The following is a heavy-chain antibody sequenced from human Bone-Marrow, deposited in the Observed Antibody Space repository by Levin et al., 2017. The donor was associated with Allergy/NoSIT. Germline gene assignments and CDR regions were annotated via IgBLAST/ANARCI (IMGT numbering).Heavy chain of an antibody. Sequence: PSQTLSLTCFVSGGSFTSNYYYWAWLRQPPGKGLEWLGSISSSGSTYYNSSLTSRVTISIDTSENQFSLNLNSVTATDTAVYFCARGSDFSGSYWSRNYPNTRGFQGQLDYWGQGTLVTVSS. V-gene: IGHV4-39*01. J-gene: IGHJ4*02. CDR2: ISSSGST. CDR1: GGSFTSNYYY. D-gene: IGHD3-10*01. CDR3: ARGSDFSGSYWSRNYPNTRGFQGQLDY.